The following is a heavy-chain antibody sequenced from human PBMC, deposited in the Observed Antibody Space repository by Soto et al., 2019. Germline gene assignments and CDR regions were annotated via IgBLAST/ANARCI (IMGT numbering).Heavy chain of an antibody. CDR2: ISYDGSNK. J-gene: IGHJ5*02. D-gene: IGHD3-10*01. CDR1: GLTFSSYG. CDR3: AKAPDANMVRGAMVWFDP. Sequence: PGGSLRLSCAASGLTFSSYGMHWVRRAPCKGLEWVAVISYDGSNKYYADSVKGRFTISRDNSKNTLYLQMNSLRAEDTAEYYCAKAPDANMVRGAMVWFDPWGQGTLVTVSS. V-gene: IGHV3-30*18.